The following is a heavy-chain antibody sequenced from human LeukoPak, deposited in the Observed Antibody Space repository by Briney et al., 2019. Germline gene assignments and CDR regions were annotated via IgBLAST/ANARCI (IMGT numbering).Heavy chain of an antibody. CDR3: ARDGSYSSGWYEAFDI. J-gene: IGHJ3*02. D-gene: IGHD6-19*01. Sequence: PGGPLRLSCAASGFTFSSYSMNWVRQAPGKGLEWVSSISSSSSYIYYADSVKGRFTISRDNAKNSLYLQMNSLRAEDTAVYYCARDGSYSSGWYEAFDIWGQGTMVTVSS. CDR1: GFTFSSYS. V-gene: IGHV3-21*01. CDR2: ISSSSSYI.